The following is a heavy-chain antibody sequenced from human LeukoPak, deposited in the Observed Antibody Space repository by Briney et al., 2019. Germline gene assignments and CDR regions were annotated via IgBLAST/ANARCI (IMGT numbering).Heavy chain of an antibody. Sequence: GASVKVSCKASGGTFSSYAISWVRQAPGQGLEWMGGIIPIFGTANYAQKFQGRVTITADESTSTAYMELSSLRSEDTAVYYCAGSSGRSRHRWFDPWGQGTLVTVSS. CDR3: AGSSGRSRHRWFDP. D-gene: IGHD3-22*01. CDR2: IIPIFGTA. CDR1: GGTFSSYA. J-gene: IGHJ5*02. V-gene: IGHV1-69*13.